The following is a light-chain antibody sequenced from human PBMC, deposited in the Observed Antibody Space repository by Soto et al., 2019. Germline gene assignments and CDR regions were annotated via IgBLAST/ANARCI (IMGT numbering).Light chain of an antibody. Sequence: DIPLTQSPSFLSASVGDRVTITCRASQGISSYLAWYQQKPGKAPKLPIYAASTLQSGVPSRFSGSGSGTEFTLTISSLQPEDFATYYCQQLNSYPRTFGPGTKVDIK. V-gene: IGKV1-9*01. CDR3: QQLNSYPRT. J-gene: IGKJ3*01. CDR2: AAS. CDR1: QGISSY.